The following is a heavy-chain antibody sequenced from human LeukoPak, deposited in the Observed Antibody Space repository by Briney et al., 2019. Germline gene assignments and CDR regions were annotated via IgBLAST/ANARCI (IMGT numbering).Heavy chain of an antibody. V-gene: IGHV3-15*07. J-gene: IGHJ3*02. CDR2: IKSKTDGGTT. Sequence: GGSLRLSCAASGFTFSNAWMNWVRQAPGKGLEWVGRIKSKTDGGTTDYAAPVKGRFTISRDDSKNTLYLQMNSLKTEDTAVYYCTTDDYYDSSGYYYAPGAFDIWGQGTMVTVSS. CDR1: GFTFSNAW. D-gene: IGHD3-22*01. CDR3: TTDDYYDSSGYYYAPGAFDI.